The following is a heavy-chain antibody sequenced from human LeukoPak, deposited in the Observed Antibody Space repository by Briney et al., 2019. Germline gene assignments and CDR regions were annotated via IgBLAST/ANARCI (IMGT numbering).Heavy chain of an antibody. D-gene: IGHD6-19*01. J-gene: IGHJ4*02. Sequence: SLRLSRAASGLTVSSNYMSWVRQAPGKGLEWGSVICSGGSTYYADSVKGRFTLSRDNSKNTLSLQMKSLRAEQTAVYYSGRDLIDSVAGTGWGQGTLVTASS. V-gene: IGHV3-66*01. CDR3: GRDLIDSVAGTG. CDR2: ICSGGST. CDR1: GLTVSSNY.